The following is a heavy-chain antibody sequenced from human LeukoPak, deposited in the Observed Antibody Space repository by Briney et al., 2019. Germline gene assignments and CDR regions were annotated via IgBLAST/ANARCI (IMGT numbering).Heavy chain of an antibody. CDR1: GGTFSSYA. Sequence: SVKVSCKASGGTFSSYAISWVRPAPGQGLGWMGGIIPIFGTANYAQKFQGRVTITADESPSTAYMELRSLRTEDTAVEYWAIATIVQGVFCYYYYMDVWGKGTTVTVSS. V-gene: IGHV1-69*13. J-gene: IGHJ6*03. CDR3: AIATIVQGVFCYYYYMDV. CDR2: IIPIFGTA. D-gene: IGHD3-10*01.